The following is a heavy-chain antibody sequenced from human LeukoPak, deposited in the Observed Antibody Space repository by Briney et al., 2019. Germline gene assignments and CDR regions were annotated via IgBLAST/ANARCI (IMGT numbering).Heavy chain of an antibody. Sequence: SETLSLTCTVSGASVSGNYWSWIRQSPERGLEWIGHLLDDGVTDYNPSLKSRVTILSDTSKNQFSLRLTSVTAADTAIYYCAKFSRWIPFKFWGQGTLDTVSS. D-gene: IGHD5-18*01. J-gene: IGHJ1*01. CDR3: AKFSRWIPFKF. CDR2: LLDDGVT. V-gene: IGHV4-59*02. CDR1: GASVSGNY.